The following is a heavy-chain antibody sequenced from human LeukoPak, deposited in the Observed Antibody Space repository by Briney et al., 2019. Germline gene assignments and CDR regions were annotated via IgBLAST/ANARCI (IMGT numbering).Heavy chain of an antibody. Sequence: GESLKISCKGSGYSFTSYWIGWVRQVPGKGLEWMGIIYPGDSDTRYSPSFQGQVTISADKSISTAYLQWSSLKASDTAMYYCARLTVVNSKGDWFDPWGQGTLVTVSS. D-gene: IGHD4-23*01. CDR3: ARLTVVNSKGDWFDP. J-gene: IGHJ5*02. CDR1: GYSFTSYW. V-gene: IGHV5-51*01. CDR2: IYPGDSDT.